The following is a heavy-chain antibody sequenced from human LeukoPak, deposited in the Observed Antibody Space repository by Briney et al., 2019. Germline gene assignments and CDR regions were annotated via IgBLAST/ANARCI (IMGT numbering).Heavy chain of an antibody. V-gene: IGHV4-34*01. CDR1: GGSFSGYY. J-gene: IGHJ4*02. CDR2: INHSGST. Sequence: SETLSLTCAVYGGSFSGYYWSWIRQPPGKGLEWIGEINHSGSTNYNPSLKSRVTISVDTSKNQFSLKLSSVTAADTAVYYCARKYSGSYSDYWGQGTLVTVSS. D-gene: IGHD1-26*01. CDR3: ARKYSGSYSDY.